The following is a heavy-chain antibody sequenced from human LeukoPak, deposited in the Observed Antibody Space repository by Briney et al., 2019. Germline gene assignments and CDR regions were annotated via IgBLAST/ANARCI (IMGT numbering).Heavy chain of an antibody. CDR3: AKDGYGYSSGGIDY. CDR2: ISGSGGST. J-gene: IGHJ4*02. Sequence: PGGSLRLSCAASGFTFSSYAMSWVRQAPGKGLEWVSAISGSGGSTYYADSVKGRFTISRDNSKNTLYLQMNSLRAEDTAVYYCAKDGYGYSSGGIDYWGQGTLVTVSS. D-gene: IGHD6-19*01. V-gene: IGHV3-23*01. CDR1: GFTFSSYA.